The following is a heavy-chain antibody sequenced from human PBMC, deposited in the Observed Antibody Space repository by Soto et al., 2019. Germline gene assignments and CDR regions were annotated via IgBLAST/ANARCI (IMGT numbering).Heavy chain of an antibody. Sequence: EVQLVESGGGLVKPGGSLRLSCAASGFTFSSYSMNWVRQAPGKGLEWVSSISSSSSYIYYADSVKGRFTISRDNAKNSLYLQMNSLRAEDTAVYYCARSISSYRGFLRLFDYWGQGTLVTVSS. CDR1: GFTFSSYS. D-gene: IGHD3-16*02. CDR2: ISSSSSYI. CDR3: ARSISSYRGFLRLFDY. J-gene: IGHJ4*02. V-gene: IGHV3-21*01.